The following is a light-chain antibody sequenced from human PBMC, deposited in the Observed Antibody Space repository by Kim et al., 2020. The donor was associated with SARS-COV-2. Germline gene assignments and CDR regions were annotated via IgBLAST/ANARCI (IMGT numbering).Light chain of an antibody. V-gene: IGLV3-1*01. CDR3: QAWDSSTWV. J-gene: IGLJ3*02. Sequence: SYELTQPPSVSVSPGQTASITCSVDKLGDKYACWYQQKPGQSPVLVIYQDSKRPSGIPERFSGSNSGNTATLTISGTQAMDEADYYCQAWDSSTWVFGGGTKLTVL. CDR1: KLGDKY. CDR2: QDS.